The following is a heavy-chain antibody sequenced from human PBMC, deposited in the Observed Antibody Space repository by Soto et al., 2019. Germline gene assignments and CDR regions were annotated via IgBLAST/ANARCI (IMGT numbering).Heavy chain of an antibody. CDR1: GFSLSTSGMC. J-gene: IGHJ4*02. Sequence: SGPTLVNPTQTLTLTCTFSGFSLSTSGMCVSWIRQPPGKALEWLARIDWDDDKYYSTSLKTRLTISKDTSKNQVVLTMTNMDPVDTATYYCARTHLPLGYCSSTSCHPSYYFDYWGQGTLVTVSS. CDR2: IDWDDDK. D-gene: IGHD2-2*01. V-gene: IGHV2-70*11. CDR3: ARTHLPLGYCSSTSCHPSYYFDY.